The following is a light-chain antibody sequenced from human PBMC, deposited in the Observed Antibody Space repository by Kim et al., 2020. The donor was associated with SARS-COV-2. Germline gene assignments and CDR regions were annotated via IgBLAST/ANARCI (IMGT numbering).Light chain of an antibody. V-gene: IGKV3-15*01. CDR1: QSNSSN. J-gene: IGKJ4*01. CDR3: QQYNNWTT. Sequence: LSVSQGERATLSCRASQSNSSNLAWYQEKPGQAPRLLIYGASTRATGVPARFSGSGSGTEFTLTVSSLQSEDFAVYYCQQYNNWTTFGGGTKVDIK. CDR2: GAS.